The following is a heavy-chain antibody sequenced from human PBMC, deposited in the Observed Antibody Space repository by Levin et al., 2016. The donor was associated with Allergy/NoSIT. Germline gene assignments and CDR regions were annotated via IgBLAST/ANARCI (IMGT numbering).Heavy chain of an antibody. CDR2: IYYSGST. V-gene: IGHV4-39*07. D-gene: IGHD1-26*01. J-gene: IGHJ6*02. CDR3: ARSIVGARKYYYGMDV. Sequence: SETLSLTCTVSGGSISSSSYYWGWIRQPPGKGLEWIGSIYYSGSTYYNPSLKSRVTISVDTSKNQFSLKLSSVTAADTAVYYCARSIVGARKYYYGMDVWGQGTTVTVSS. CDR1: GGSISSSSYY.